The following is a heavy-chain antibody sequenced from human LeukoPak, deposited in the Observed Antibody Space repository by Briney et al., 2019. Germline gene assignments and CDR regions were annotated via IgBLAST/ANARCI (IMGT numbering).Heavy chain of an antibody. D-gene: IGHD3-10*01. CDR3: ARNTRAVRWSVHLINAFDI. CDR2: INHSGST. V-gene: IGHV4-34*01. Sequence: SETLSLTCDVYGGSFSGYYWSWIRQPPEKGLEWIGEINHSGSTNYNPSLKSRVTISVDTSKNQFSLQLNSVTPEDTAVYYCARNTRAVRWSVHLINAFDIWGQGTMVTVSS. J-gene: IGHJ3*02. CDR1: GGSFSGYY.